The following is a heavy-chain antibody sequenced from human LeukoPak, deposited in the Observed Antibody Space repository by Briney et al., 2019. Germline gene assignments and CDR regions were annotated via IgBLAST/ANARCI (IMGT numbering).Heavy chain of an antibody. CDR2: ISGSGGST. J-gene: IGHJ4*02. CDR3: PKTLVCYDSSGYYFDD. CDR1: GFTFSSYA. Sequence: GGSLRLSCAASGFTFSSYAMSWVRQAPGTGLEWVSAISGSGGSTYYADSVKGRFTISRDDSKTTLYLQMNSLRAEDTPVYYCPKTLVCYDSSGYYFDDWGQGTLVTVSS. V-gene: IGHV3-23*01. D-gene: IGHD3-22*01.